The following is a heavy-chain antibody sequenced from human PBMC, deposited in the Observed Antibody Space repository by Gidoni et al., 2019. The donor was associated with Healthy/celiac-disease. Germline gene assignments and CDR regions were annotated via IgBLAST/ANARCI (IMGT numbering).Heavy chain of an antibody. CDR3: ARVPGIVVRGYFDY. CDR1: GFTFSSYS. J-gene: IGHJ4*02. Sequence: EVQLVESGGGLVKPGEFLRLSCAASGFTFSSYSRNWVGQAPGKGLEWVSSISSSSSYIYYADAVKGRFTISRDNAKNSLYLQMNSLRAEDTAVYYCARVPGIVVRGYFDYWGQGTLVTVSS. D-gene: IGHD3-22*01. V-gene: IGHV3-21*01. CDR2: ISSSSSYI.